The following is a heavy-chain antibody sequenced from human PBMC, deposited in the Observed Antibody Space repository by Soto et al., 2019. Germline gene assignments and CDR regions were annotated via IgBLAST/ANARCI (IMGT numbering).Heavy chain of an antibody. CDR3: ARVRREYDNSGPVDY. D-gene: IGHD3-22*01. J-gene: IGHJ4*02. CDR2: IYYGGST. CDR1: GGSISSGGYS. Sequence: SETLSLTCAVSGGSISSGGYSWNWIRQPPGKGLEWIGYIYYGGSTYNNPSLQSRVTMSLDRFRNQFSLKLNSVTAADTAVYYCARVRREYDNSGPVDYWGQGTLVTVSS. V-gene: IGHV4-30-2*01.